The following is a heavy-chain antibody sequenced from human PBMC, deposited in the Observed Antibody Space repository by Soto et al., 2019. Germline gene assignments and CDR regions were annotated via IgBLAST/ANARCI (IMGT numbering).Heavy chain of an antibody. Sequence: PGGSLRLSCAASGFTFSSYSMNWVRQAPGKGLEWVSSISSSSSYIYYADSVKGRFTISRDNAKNSLYLQMNSLRAEDTAVYYCARDGYYYDSSGYYSEYYFDYWGQGTLVTVSS. CDR2: ISSSSSYI. CDR1: GFTFSSYS. J-gene: IGHJ4*02. D-gene: IGHD3-22*01. CDR3: ARDGYYYDSSGYYSEYYFDY. V-gene: IGHV3-21*01.